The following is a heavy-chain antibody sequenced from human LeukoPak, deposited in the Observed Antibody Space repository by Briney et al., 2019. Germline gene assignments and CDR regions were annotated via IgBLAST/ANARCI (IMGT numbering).Heavy chain of an antibody. Sequence: SQTLSPTCAVSGGSISSGGYSWSWIRQPPGKGLEWIGYIYHSGSTYYNPSLKGRVTISVDRSKNQFSLKLSSVTAADTAVYYCASSTVTTVGDAFDIWGQGTMVTVSS. V-gene: IGHV4-30-2*01. CDR2: IYHSGST. D-gene: IGHD4-17*01. CDR1: GGSISSGGYS. J-gene: IGHJ3*02. CDR3: ASSTVTTVGDAFDI.